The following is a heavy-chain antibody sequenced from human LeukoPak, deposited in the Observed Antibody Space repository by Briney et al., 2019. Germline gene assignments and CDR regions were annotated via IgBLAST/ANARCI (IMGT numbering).Heavy chain of an antibody. D-gene: IGHD2-15*01. V-gene: IGHV3-48*03. CDR2: ISSSGSTI. CDR1: GFTFRSHD. Sequence: GGSLRLSCAASGFTFRSHDMSWVRQAPGKGLGWVSYISSSGSTIYYADSVTGRFTISRDNAKNSLYLQMNSLRAEDTAVYYCARGGYCSGGSCYWARDYYYGMDVWGQGTTVTVSS. J-gene: IGHJ6*02. CDR3: ARGGYCSGGSCYWARDYYYGMDV.